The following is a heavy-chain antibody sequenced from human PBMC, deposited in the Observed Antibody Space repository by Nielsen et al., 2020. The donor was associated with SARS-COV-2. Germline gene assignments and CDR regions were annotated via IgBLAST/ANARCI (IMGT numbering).Heavy chain of an antibody. CDR1: GGTFSNYA. D-gene: IGHD2-15*01. Sequence: SVKVSCKASGGTFSNYAVNWVRQAPGQGLEWMGGITPMFGAANNAQKFQGRVTITADESTGTAYMELSSLRSEDTAVYYCTRQLYYLSGGYYYWGQGTLVTVSS. CDR2: ITPMFGAA. CDR3: TRQLYYLSGGYYY. J-gene: IGHJ4*02. V-gene: IGHV1-69*13.